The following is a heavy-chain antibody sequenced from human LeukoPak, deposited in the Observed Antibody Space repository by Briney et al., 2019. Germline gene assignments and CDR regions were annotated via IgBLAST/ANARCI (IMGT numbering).Heavy chain of an antibody. J-gene: IGHJ4*02. CDR2: ITGSGDTT. Sequence: PGASLRLSCAASGFIFRNYAMSWVRQAPGKGLEWVSAITGSGDTTYYADSVKGRFTISRDNSKNTLYVEMNTLRAEDTAVYYCAKWGDYDILTVYYVPDFWGRGALVTVSS. V-gene: IGHV3-23*01. D-gene: IGHD3-9*01. CDR1: GFIFRNYA. CDR3: AKWGDYDILTVYYVPDF.